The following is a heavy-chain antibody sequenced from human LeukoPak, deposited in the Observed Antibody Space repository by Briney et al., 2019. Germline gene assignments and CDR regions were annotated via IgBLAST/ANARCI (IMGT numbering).Heavy chain of an antibody. CDR2: IYYSGST. J-gene: IGHJ4*02. CDR3: AVLAVAGFFDY. V-gene: IGHV4-34*01. Sequence: SETLSLTCAVYGGSFSGYYWSWLRQPPGKGLEWIGYIYYSGSTYYNPSLKSRVTISVDTSKNQFSLKLSSVTAADTAVYYCAVLAVAGFFDYWGQGTLVTVSS. CDR1: GGSFSGYY. D-gene: IGHD6-19*01.